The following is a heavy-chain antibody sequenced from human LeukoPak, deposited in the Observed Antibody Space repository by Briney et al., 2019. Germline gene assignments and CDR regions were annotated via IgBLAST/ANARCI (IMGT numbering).Heavy chain of an antibody. CDR2: IYYSGST. J-gene: IGHJ6*02. V-gene: IGHV4-59*08. D-gene: IGHD3-22*01. CDR1: GGSISSYN. CDR3: ARLKYYYDSSGYYYPYYYYYGMDV. Sequence: PSETLSLTCTVSGGSISSYNWSWIRQPPGKGLEWIGYIYYSGSTNYNTSLKSRVTISVDASKNQFSLKLSSVTAEDTAVYYCARLKYYYDSSGYYYPYYYYYGMDVWGQGTTVTVSS.